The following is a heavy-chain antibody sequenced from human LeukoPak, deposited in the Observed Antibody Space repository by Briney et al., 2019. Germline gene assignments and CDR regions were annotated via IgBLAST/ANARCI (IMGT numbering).Heavy chain of an antibody. J-gene: IGHJ4*02. V-gene: IGHV4-59*01. CDR1: GDSISIYY. D-gene: IGHD5-18*01. CDR3: ARDYGYSYGLGFAY. CDR2: IYNSGST. Sequence: SETLSLTCSVSGDSISIYYWSWIRQPPGKGLEWIGYIYNSGSTNYNPSLKSRVTISVDTSKNQFSPKLSSVTAADTAVYYCARDYGYSYGLGFAYWGQGTLVTVSS.